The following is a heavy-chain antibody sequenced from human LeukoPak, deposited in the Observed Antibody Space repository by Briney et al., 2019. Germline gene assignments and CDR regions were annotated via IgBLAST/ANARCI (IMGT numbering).Heavy chain of an antibody. Sequence: EASVKVSCKASGYTFTSYGISWVRQAPGQGLEWMGWISAYNGNTNYAQKLQGRVTMTRDTSTSTVYMELSSLRSEDTAVYYCARDGATVVNGAWGYFDLWGRGTLVTVSS. CDR2: ISAYNGNT. CDR3: ARDGATVVNGAWGYFDL. D-gene: IGHD4-17*01. CDR1: GYTFTSYG. J-gene: IGHJ2*01. V-gene: IGHV1-18*01.